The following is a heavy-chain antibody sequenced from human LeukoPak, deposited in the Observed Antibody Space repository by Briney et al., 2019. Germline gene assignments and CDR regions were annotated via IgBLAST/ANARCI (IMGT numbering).Heavy chain of an antibody. CDR2: NYHSGST. CDR3: ARGREEYSSGWFRFDY. V-gene: IGHV4-4*03. CDR1: LGSISSSNL. J-gene: IGHJ4*02. D-gene: IGHD6-19*01. Sequence: HPGTLSLTCALSLGSISSSNLWTWAGYPPGKVLDWIGDNYHSGSTNYNPTLKSRVTISVDKSKNQFSPKLSSVTAADTAVYYCARGREEYSSGWFRFDYWGQGTLVTVSS.